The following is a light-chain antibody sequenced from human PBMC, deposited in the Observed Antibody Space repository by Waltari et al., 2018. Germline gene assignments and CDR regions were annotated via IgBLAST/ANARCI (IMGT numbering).Light chain of an antibody. V-gene: IGLV2-8*01. CDR3: SSYGGKNNLI. CDR2: DVS. CDR1: PSDIGGYKF. Sequence: QSALTQPPSPSGSPGQSVTISCTGTPSDIGGYKFVSWFQQHPGKAPKLVIYDVSERPSGVPDRFSGSKSGSTATLTVSGLQAEDEADYYCSSYGGKNNLIFGGGTTLTVL. J-gene: IGLJ2*01.